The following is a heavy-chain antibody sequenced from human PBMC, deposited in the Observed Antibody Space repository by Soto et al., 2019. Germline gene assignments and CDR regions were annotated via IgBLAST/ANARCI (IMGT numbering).Heavy chain of an antibody. Sequence: QLQLQESGPGLVKPSETLSLTCTVSGGSISSSSYYWGWLRQPTGRGLGWIVSIYYSGNTYYNPSLKSRFTISVNTSTTQCSLKLSSGTAAYTAVYYCARQVVGYSGYDFMYYYSYMDVWGKGHTVTVSS. D-gene: IGHD5-12*01. CDR3: ARQVVGYSGYDFMYYYSYMDV. V-gene: IGHV4-39*01. CDR1: GGSISSSSYY. J-gene: IGHJ6*03. CDR2: IYYSGNT.